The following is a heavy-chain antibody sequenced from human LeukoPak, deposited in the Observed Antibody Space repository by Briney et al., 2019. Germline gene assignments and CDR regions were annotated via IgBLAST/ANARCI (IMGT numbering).Heavy chain of an antibody. CDR2: IYYSGST. V-gene: IGHV4-59*01. CDR3: ARASTYCYFDY. CDR1: GRSISSYY. D-gene: IGHD2-15*01. J-gene: IGHJ4*02. Sequence: SETLSLTCTVAGRSISSYYWSLIRQPPGKGLEWIGYIYYSGSTNYNPSLKSRVTISVDTPKNQFSLKLSSVTAADTAVYYCARASTYCYFDYWGQGTLVTVSS.